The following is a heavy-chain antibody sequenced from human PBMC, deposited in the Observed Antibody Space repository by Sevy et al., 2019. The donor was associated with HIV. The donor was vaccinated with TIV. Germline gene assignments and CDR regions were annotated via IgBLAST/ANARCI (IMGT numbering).Heavy chain of an antibody. CDR3: AREGCTQPHDY. CDR2: FSFGCGRI. Sequence: GGSLRLSCAASGFTFAKYSMSWVRQAPGKGLEWVSTFSFGCGRINYADSVKGRFTISSDESKNRLFLQMNSLRAEDTATYFCAREGCTQPHDYWGQGTLVTVSS. J-gene: IGHJ4*02. CDR1: GFTFAKYS. V-gene: IGHV3-23*01. D-gene: IGHD2-8*01.